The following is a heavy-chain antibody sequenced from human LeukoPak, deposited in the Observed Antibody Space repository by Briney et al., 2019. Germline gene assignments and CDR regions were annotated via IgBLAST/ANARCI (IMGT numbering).Heavy chain of an antibody. J-gene: IGHJ4*02. CDR1: GFTFSSYV. V-gene: IGHV3-33*01. Sequence: GGSLRLSCAASGFTFSSYVMHWVRQAPGKGLEWVAVKYYDGSYKYYADSMKGRFTISRDNSKNTLFLQMNSLRAEDTAVYYCASLQYYWGQGTLVTVSS. CDR2: KYYDGSYK. CDR3: ASLQYY.